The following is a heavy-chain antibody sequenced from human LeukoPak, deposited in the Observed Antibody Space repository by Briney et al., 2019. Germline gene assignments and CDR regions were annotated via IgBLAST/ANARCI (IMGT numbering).Heavy chain of an antibody. D-gene: IGHD3-3*01. V-gene: IGHV1-46*01. Sequence: GASVKVSCKASGYTFTSYYMHWVRQAPGQGLEWMGIINPSGGSTSYAQKFQGRVTMTRDMSTSTVYMELSSLRSEDTAMYYCARDTAIFGVVITYGRFDYWGQGTLVTVSS. J-gene: IGHJ4*02. CDR3: ARDTAIFGVVITYGRFDY. CDR1: GYTFTSYY. CDR2: INPSGGST.